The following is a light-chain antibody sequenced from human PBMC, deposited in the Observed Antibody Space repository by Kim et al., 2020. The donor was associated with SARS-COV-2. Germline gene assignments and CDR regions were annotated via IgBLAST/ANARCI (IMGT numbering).Light chain of an antibody. CDR2: AAS. V-gene: IGKV1D-16*01. CDR1: QGIRSW. J-gene: IGKJ4*01. Sequence: ASVGDRVPITCRASQGIRSWLAWYQVKPGKAPKALISAASTLQSGVPSRFSGSGSGTDFTLTISSLQPEDFATYYCQQYDTYPLTFGGGTKVDIK. CDR3: QQYDTYPLT.